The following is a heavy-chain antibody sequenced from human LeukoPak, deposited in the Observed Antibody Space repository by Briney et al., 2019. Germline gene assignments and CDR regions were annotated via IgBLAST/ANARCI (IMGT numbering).Heavy chain of an antibody. CDR3: ARDRGGYKPSDAFDL. CDR2: ISTSRSGI. V-gene: IGHV3-21*01. CDR1: GFTFSSYN. Sequence: GGSLRLSCAASGFTFSSYNLNWVRQAPGKGLEWVSWISTSRSGIYYADSVKGRFTISRDNAGNSLYLQMNSLRVEDTAMYYCARDRGGYKPSDAFDLWGQGTMVTVS. J-gene: IGHJ3*01. D-gene: IGHD3-22*01.